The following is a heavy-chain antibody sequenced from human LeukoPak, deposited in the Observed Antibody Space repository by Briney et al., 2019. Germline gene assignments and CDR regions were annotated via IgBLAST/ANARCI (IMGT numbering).Heavy chain of an antibody. J-gene: IGHJ5*02. CDR1: GFTFSSYG. V-gene: IGHV3-33*01. CDR3: ARDYYYDSSGYPS. CDR2: IWYDGSNK. D-gene: IGHD3-22*01. Sequence: PGGSLRLSCAASGFTFSSYGMHWVRQAPGKGLEWVAVIWYDGSNKYYADSVKGRFTISRDNSKNTLYLQMNSLRAEDTAVYYCARDYYYDSSGYPSWDQGTLVTVSS.